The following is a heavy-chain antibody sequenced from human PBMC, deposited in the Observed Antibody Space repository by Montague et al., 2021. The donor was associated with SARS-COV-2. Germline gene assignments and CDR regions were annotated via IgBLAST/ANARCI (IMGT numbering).Heavy chain of an antibody. Sequence: SETLSLTCTVSGGTFRGYYLNWIRQPPGKGLEWIGYIFYNGYTKYNPSLESRVTLSVDTPGNQFFLSLRSVTASDTATYFCARHSVSEDGTFFRSDFDPWGQGAQVIVSS. CDR1: GGTFRGYY. D-gene: IGHD1-1*01. CDR2: IFYNGYT. V-gene: IGHV4-59*08. J-gene: IGHJ5*02. CDR3: ARHSVSEDGTFFRSDFDP.